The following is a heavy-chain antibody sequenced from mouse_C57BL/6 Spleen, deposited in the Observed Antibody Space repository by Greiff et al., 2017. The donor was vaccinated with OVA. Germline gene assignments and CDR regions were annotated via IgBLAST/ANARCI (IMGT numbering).Heavy chain of an antibody. CDR2: ILPGSGST. V-gene: IGHV1-9*01. CDR1: GYTFTGYW. Sequence: VQLQQSGAELMKPGASVKLSCKATGYTFTGYWIEWVKQRPGHGLEWIGEILPGSGSTNYNEKFKGKATLTADTSSNTAYMQLSSLTTEDSAIYSGARSAYYSNYLYYFDYWGQGTTLTVSS. J-gene: IGHJ2*01. CDR3: ARSAYYSNYLYYFDY. D-gene: IGHD2-5*01.